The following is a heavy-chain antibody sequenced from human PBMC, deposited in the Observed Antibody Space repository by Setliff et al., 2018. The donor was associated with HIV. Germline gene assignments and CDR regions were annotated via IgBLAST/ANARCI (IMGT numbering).Heavy chain of an antibody. CDR3: ASLSGYSGDAFDV. Sequence: PGASLKISCQVSGYSFSTYWIGWVRQMPGKGLEWMGIMYPGTSTTKYSPSFQGQVTISADKSISTTYLQWSSLKASDTAMYYCASLSGYSGDAFDVWGQGTMVTVSS. D-gene: IGHD3-22*01. CDR2: MYPGTSTT. V-gene: IGHV5-51*01. CDR1: GYSFSTYW. J-gene: IGHJ3*01.